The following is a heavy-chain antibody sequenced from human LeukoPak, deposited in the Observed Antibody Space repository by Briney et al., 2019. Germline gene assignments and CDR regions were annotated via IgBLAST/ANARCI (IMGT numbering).Heavy chain of an antibody. J-gene: IGHJ4*02. CDR1: GFTVSSSF. Sequence: GGSLRLSCAASGFTVSSSFIYWVRRAPGKGLEWVSFIHRDDKTYYADSVKGRFTMSRDSSKNTLYLQMNSLGADDTAVYYCAEGLYSSSWTDYWGQGTLVTVS. CDR2: IHRDDKT. D-gene: IGHD6-13*01. V-gene: IGHV3-53*01. CDR3: AEGLYSSSWTDY.